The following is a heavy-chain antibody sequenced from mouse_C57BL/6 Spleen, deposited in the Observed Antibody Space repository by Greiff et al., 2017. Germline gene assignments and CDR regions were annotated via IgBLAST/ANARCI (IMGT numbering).Heavy chain of an antibody. CDR1: GYTFTSYW. CDR3: ARGTTVLADWYFDF. CDR2: IDPSDSYT. J-gene: IGHJ1*03. V-gene: IGHV1-69*01. D-gene: IGHD1-1*01. Sequence: QVQLQQPGAELVMPGASVKLSCKASGYTFTSYWMHWVKQRPGQGLEWIGEIDPSDSYTNYNQKFKGKSTLTVDKSSSTAYLQLSSLTSEDSAVYYCARGTTVLADWYFDFWGTGTTVTVSS.